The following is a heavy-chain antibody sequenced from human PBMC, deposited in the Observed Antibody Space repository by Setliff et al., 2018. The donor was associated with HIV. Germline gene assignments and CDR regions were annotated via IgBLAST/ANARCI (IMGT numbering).Heavy chain of an antibody. CDR1: GGSISSGSYY. D-gene: IGHD3-22*01. J-gene: IGHJ3*02. Sequence: PSETLSLTCTVSGGSISSGSYYWNWIRQPAGKGLEWIGRIYASGRTNYNPSLESRVTISLDTSKNQFSLKLNSVTAADTAVYYCAREDYYDSSGYAFEIWGQGTTVT. CDR3: AREDYYDSSGYAFEI. CDR2: IYASGRT. V-gene: IGHV4-61*02.